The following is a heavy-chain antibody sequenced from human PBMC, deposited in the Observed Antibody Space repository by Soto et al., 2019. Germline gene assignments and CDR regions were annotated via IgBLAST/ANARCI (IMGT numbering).Heavy chain of an antibody. V-gene: IGHV3-48*03. D-gene: IGHD4-17*01. J-gene: IGHJ6*02. CDR2: FSERDNTT. Sequence: PGGSLRLSCAASGFFLSSYQMDWVRQAPGKGLEWILYFSERDNTTYYADSVKGRFTISRDNAKNSLYLQMNSLRAEDSAVYYCARFDYDSDYYYGMDVWGQGTTVTVSS. CDR1: GFFLSSYQ. CDR3: ARFDYDSDYYYGMDV.